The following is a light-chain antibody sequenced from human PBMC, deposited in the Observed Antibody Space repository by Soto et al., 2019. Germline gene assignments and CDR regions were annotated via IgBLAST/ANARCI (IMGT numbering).Light chain of an antibody. V-gene: IGKV3-15*01. J-gene: IGKJ1*01. CDR3: QQYDSSPRT. Sequence: EIVMTQSPATLSVSPGERATLSCRASQSISSNLAWYQQKPGQAPRLLIYGASTRATGIPARFSGSGSGTEFTLTISSLQSEDFEVYYCQQYDSSPRTFGQGTKVDIK. CDR2: GAS. CDR1: QSISSN.